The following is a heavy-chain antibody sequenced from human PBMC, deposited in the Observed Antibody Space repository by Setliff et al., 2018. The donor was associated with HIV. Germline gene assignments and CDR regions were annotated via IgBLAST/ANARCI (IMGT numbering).Heavy chain of an antibody. D-gene: IGHD4-17*01. J-gene: IGHJ4*02. CDR3: AGGDLYGDYAFSY. V-gene: IGHV4-30-2*02. Sequence: TSETLSLTCAVSGGSMRSSGYSWTWIRQAPGKGLEWVGYIYYNGNAYYNPSLKSRVTISVDTSNNQFSLKLSSVTAADTAVYYCAGGDLYGDYAFSYWGQGTLVTVSS. CDR2: IYYNGNA. CDR1: GGSMRSSGYS.